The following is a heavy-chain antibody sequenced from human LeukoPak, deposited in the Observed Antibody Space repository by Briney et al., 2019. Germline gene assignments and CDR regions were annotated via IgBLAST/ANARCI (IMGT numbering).Heavy chain of an antibody. CDR3: ARDLSPVGAYYNYFDY. CDR1: GGSISSGGYY. Sequence: PSETLSLTCTVSGGSISSGGYYWSWIRQHPGKGLEWIGYIYYSGSTYYNPSLESRLTISVDTSKNQFSLKLSSVTVADTAVYYCARDLSPVGAYYNYFDYWGQGSLVTVSS. J-gene: IGHJ4*02. D-gene: IGHD1-26*01. V-gene: IGHV4-31*03. CDR2: IYYSGST.